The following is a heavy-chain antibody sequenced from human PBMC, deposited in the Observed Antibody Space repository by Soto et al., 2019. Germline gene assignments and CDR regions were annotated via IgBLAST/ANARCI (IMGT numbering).Heavy chain of an antibody. CDR3: AKDSALNYGDQLEDY. CDR1: GFTFSNYA. D-gene: IGHD4-17*01. J-gene: IGHJ4*02. CDR2: ISGSGGST. V-gene: IGHV3-23*01. Sequence: GGSLRLSCAASGFTFSNYAMSWVRQAPGKGLEWVSAISGSGGSTYYADSVKGRFTISRDNSKNTLYLQMNSLRAEDTAVYYCAKDSALNYGDQLEDYWGQGTLVTVSS.